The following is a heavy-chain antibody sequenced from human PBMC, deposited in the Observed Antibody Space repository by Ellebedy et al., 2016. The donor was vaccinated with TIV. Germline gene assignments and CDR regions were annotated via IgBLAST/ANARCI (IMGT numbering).Heavy chain of an antibody. CDR2: ISGSGGTT. CDR1: GFMFNTYA. V-gene: IGHV3-23*01. Sequence: GESLKISCAASGFMFNTYALSWVRQAPGRGLEWVSTISGSGGTTYSADSVKGRFTVSRDNPKNTLYLQMNSLRAEDTAVYYCVRGAGSYHFDYWGQGTLVTV. J-gene: IGHJ4*02. D-gene: IGHD1-26*01. CDR3: VRGAGSYHFDY.